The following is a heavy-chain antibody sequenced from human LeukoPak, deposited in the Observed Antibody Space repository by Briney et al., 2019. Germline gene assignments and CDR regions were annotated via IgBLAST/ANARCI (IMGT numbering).Heavy chain of an antibody. CDR3: SRENGAFSPFGF. V-gene: IGHV4-4*02. CDR1: GDSISTTNW. D-gene: IGHD2-8*01. Sequence: SETLSLTCGVSGDSISTTNWWSWVRQPPGQGLEWIGEISLSGLTNYSPSLNSRVTMSLDKPKNQLSLNLSSVTAADTAVYYCSRENGAFSPFGFWGQGTLVTVPS. CDR2: ISLSGLT. J-gene: IGHJ4*02.